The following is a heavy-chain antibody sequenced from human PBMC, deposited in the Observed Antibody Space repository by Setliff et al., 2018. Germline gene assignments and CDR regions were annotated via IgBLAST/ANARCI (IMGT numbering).Heavy chain of an antibody. CDR2: IYDSGTT. J-gene: IGHJ6*03. V-gene: IGHV4-39*07. CDR3: ARMSGFQYMDV. D-gene: IGHD3-3*01. CDR1: GGSISSGVYY. Sequence: PSETLSLTCTVSGGSISSGVYYWGWIRQPPGKGLEWIGTIYDSGTTYYNPSLKSRLTISLDTSKNQFSLSLNSVTAADTAVYFCARMSGFQYMDVWGKGTTVTVSS.